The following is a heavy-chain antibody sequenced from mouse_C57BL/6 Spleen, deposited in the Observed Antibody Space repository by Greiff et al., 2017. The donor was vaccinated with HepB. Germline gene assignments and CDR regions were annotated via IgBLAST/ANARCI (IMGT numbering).Heavy chain of an antibody. V-gene: IGHV1-64*01. D-gene: IGHD2-4*01. CDR3: ARLYYDDDGAMHY. Sequence: VQLQQPGAELVKPGASVKLSCKASGYTFTSYGMHWVKQRPGQGLEWIGMIHPNSGSTNYNEKFKSKATLNVYKSSSTAYMQLSSLTSEASAVYYCARLYYDDDGAMHYWGQGPSVTVSS. J-gene: IGHJ4*01. CDR1: GYTFTSYG. CDR2: IHPNSGST.